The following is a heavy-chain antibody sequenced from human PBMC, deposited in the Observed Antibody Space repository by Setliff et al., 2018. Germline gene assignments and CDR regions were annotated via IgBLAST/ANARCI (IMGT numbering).Heavy chain of an antibody. V-gene: IGHV1-18*01. CDR1: GYTFTTYG. CDR3: ARTSKGDGYRADY. D-gene: IGHD2-21*01. J-gene: IGHJ4*02. Sequence: AASVQVSCKTSGYTFTTYGISWMRQAPGQRLEWMGWISGYNSDANYAQNLQGRVTLTTDTSTSAAYMELRSLKSDDTAVYYCARTSKGDGYRADYWGQGTRVTVSS. CDR2: ISGYNSDA.